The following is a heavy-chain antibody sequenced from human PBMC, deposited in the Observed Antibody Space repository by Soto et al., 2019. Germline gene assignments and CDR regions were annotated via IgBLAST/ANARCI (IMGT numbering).Heavy chain of an antibody. CDR2: INHSGST. V-gene: IGHV4-34*01. CDR1: GGSFSGYY. J-gene: IGHJ6*02. Sequence: QVQLQQWCAGLLKPSETLALTCTVYGGSFSGYYWSWIRKPPGKGLEWIGEINHSGSTNYNPSLNNRVTISVDTVKTQFSLKLSSVTAADTAVYYCARGGASWGYWAYGMDVWGHGTTVTVS. D-gene: IGHD1-26*01. CDR3: ARGGASWGYWAYGMDV.